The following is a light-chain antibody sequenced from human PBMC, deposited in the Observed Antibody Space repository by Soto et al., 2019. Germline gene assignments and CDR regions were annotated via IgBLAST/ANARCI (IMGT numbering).Light chain of an antibody. J-gene: IGKJ1*01. CDR2: GAS. CDR3: QQYNNWPPWT. Sequence: EIVMSPSPATLSVSPCETAALSSSASQSVSSTYAWYQQNPGPAPRILTYGASTRATGIPARFSGSGSGTEFTLTISSLQSEDFAVYYCQQYNNWPPWTFGHGTKV. CDR1: QSVSST. V-gene: IGKV3-15*01.